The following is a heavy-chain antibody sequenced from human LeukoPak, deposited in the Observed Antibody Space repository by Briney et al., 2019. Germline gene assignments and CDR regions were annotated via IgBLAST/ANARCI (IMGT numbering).Heavy chain of an antibody. D-gene: IGHD2-8*01. J-gene: IGHJ5*02. Sequence: ASVKVSCKASGYTFTGYYMHWVRQAPGQGLEWMGWINPNSGGTNYAQKFQGRVTMTRDTSISTAYMELSRLRSDDTAVYYCARDWCTNGVCYLFWFDPWGQGTLVTVSS. CDR1: GYTFTGYY. CDR3: ARDWCTNGVCYLFWFDP. V-gene: IGHV1-2*02. CDR2: INPNSGGT.